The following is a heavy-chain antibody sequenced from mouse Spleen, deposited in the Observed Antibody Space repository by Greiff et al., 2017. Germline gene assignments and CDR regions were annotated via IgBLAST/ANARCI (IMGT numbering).Heavy chain of an antibody. CDR2: IWSGGST. J-gene: IGHJ4*01. Sequence: VKLVESGPGLVQPSQSLSITCTVSGFSLTSYGVHWVRQSPGKGLEWLGVIWSGGSTDYNAAFISRLSISKDNSKSQVFFKMNSLQADDTAIYYCARTSMVTTRFYYAMDYWGQGTSVTVSS. CDR1: GFSLTSYG. CDR3: ARTSMVTTRFYYAMDY. V-gene: IGHV2-2*01. D-gene: IGHD2-1*01.